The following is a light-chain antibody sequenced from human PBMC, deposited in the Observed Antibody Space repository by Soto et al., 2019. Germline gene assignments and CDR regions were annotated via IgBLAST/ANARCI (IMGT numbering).Light chain of an antibody. CDR3: SSYTTSNTRQIV. CDR1: SSDVVGYNY. J-gene: IGLJ1*01. CDR2: DVS. V-gene: IGLV2-14*03. Sequence: QSALAQPASVSGSPGQSITISCTGTSSDVVGYNYVSWYQHHPGKAPKLLIYDVSNRPSGVSNRFSVSKSDNTASLTISGLQPEDEADYYCSSYTTSNTRQIVFGTGTKVTVL.